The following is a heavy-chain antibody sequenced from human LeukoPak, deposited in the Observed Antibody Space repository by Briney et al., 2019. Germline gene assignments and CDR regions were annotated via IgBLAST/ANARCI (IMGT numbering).Heavy chain of an antibody. V-gene: IGHV3-7*01. CDR1: GFTFSSYW. J-gene: IGHJ5*02. CDR2: IKQDGSEK. Sequence: GGSLRLSCAASGFTFSSYWMSWVRQAPGKGLEWVANIKQDGSEKYYVDSVKGRFTISRDNAKNSLYLQMNSLRAEDTAVDYCARSYCSSTSCYEPHRINWFDPWGQGTLVTVSS. D-gene: IGHD2-2*01. CDR3: ARSYCSSTSCYEPHRINWFDP.